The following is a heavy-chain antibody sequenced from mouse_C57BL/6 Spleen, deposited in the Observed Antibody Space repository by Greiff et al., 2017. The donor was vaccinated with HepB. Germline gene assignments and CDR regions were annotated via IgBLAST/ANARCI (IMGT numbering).Heavy chain of an antibody. D-gene: IGHD1-1*01. CDR2: IYPGSGST. Sequence: QVQLQQPGAELVKPGPSVKMSCKASGYTFTSYWITWVKQRPGQGLEWIGDIYPGSGSTNYNEKFKSKATLTVDTSSSTAYMQLSSLTSEDSAVYYCARKVLTCSKDYWGQGTTLTVSS. J-gene: IGHJ2*01. CDR1: GYTFTSYW. CDR3: ARKVLTCSKDY. V-gene: IGHV1-55*01.